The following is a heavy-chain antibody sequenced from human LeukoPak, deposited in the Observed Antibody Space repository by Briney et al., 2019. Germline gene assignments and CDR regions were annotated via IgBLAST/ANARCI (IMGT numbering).Heavy chain of an antibody. CDR3: ARGGDIVATIGDY. CDR2: IWYDGSNK. V-gene: IGHV3-33*01. J-gene: IGHJ4*02. CDR1: GFTFSSYG. D-gene: IGHD5-12*01. Sequence: GRSLRLSCAASGFTFSSYGMHWVRQAPGKGLEWVAVIWYDGSNKYYADSVKGRFTISRDNSKSTLYLLMNSLRAEDTAVYYCARGGDIVATIGDYWGQGTLVTVSS.